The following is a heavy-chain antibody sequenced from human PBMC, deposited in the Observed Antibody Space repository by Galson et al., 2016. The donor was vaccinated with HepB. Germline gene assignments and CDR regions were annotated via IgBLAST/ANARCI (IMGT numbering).Heavy chain of an antibody. J-gene: IGHJ4*02. Sequence: SLRLSCAASGFTFSSHGMHWVRQAPGKGLEWVAVIWHDGSNKYYADSVKGRFTISRDNSKKTLYLQMNSLKASDTAMYYCARPASGHSSSLDYWGQGTLVTVSS. CDR1: GFTFSSHG. CDR3: ARPASGHSSSLDY. CDR2: IWHDGSNK. V-gene: IGHV3-33*01. D-gene: IGHD6-13*01.